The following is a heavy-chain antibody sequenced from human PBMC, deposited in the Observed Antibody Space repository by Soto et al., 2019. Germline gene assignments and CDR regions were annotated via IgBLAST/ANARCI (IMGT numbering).Heavy chain of an antibody. D-gene: IGHD2-2*01. V-gene: IGHV4-30-2*01. J-gene: IGHJ5*02. CDR1: GGSISSGGYS. CDR3: ASAAAMGNWFDP. Sequence: QLQLQESGLGLVKPSQTLSLTCAVSGGSISSGGYSWSWIRQPPGKGLEWIGYIYHSGSSYYNPSLKSRVTISVDRSKNQFSLKLSSVTAADTAVYYCASAAAMGNWFDPWGQGTLVTVSS. CDR2: IYHSGSS.